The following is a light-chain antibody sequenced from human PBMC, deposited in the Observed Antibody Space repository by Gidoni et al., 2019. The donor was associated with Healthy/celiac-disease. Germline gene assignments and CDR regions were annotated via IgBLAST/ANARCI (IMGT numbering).Light chain of an antibody. V-gene: IGKV3-11*01. CDR2: DAS. Sequence: EIVLTQSPATLSCSPGERATLSCRASQIVSSYLAWYQQKHCQAPRLLIYDASNRATGIPARFSGSGSGTDFTLTISSLEPEDFAVYYCQQRSNWPFTCGQGTRLEIK. J-gene: IGKJ5*01. CDR3: QQRSNWPFT. CDR1: QIVSSY.